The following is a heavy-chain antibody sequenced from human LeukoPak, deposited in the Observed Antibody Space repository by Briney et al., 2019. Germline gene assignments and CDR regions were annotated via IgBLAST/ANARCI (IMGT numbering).Heavy chain of an antibody. CDR3: AKDLPGYYGSGSYYRVLDY. D-gene: IGHD3-10*01. J-gene: IGHJ4*02. CDR1: GFAFSSYG. CDR2: ISSYDGRNK. V-gene: IGHV3-30*18. Sequence: GGSLRLSCAASGFAFSSYGMHWVRQAPGKGLEGVAVISSYDGRNKYYADSVKGRFTISRDNSKNTLYLQMNSLRAEDTAVYYCAKDLPGYYGSGSYYRVLDYWGQGTLVTVSS.